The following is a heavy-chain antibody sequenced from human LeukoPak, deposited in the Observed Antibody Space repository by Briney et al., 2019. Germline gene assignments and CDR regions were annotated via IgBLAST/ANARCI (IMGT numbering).Heavy chain of an antibody. CDR1: GYTFTSYA. CDR3: AREVAIGRAAMEGLLH. CDR2: INTNTGNP. V-gene: IGHV7-4-1*02. D-gene: IGHD5-18*01. J-gene: IGHJ4*02. Sequence: ASVKVSCKASGYTFTSYAMNWVRQAPGQGLEWMGWINTNTGNPAYAQGFTGRFVFSLDTSVSTAYLQISSLKADDTAVYYCAREVAIGRAAMEGLLHWGQGTLVTVSS.